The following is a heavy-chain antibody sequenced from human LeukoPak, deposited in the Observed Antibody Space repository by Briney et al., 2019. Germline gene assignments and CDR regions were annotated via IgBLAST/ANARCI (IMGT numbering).Heavy chain of an antibody. CDR3: SRENGAFSPFGY. CDR2: INHSGST. V-gene: IGHV4-34*01. J-gene: IGHJ4*02. CDR1: GGSFSGYY. D-gene: IGHD2-8*01. Sequence: NPSETLSLTCAVYGGSFSGYYWSWIRQPPGKGLEWIGEINHSGSTNYNPSLKSRVTISVDTSKNQFSLKLSSVTAADTAVYYCSRENGAFSPFGYWGQGTLVTVLS.